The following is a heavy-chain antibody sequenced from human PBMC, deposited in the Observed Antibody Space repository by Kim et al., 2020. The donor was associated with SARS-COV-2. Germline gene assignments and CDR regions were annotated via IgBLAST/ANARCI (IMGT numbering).Heavy chain of an antibody. Sequence: GRFTIARDNSKNTLYLQRNSLRAEDTAVYYCAKDTDIVVVPAAYPYYFDYWGQGTLVTVSS. CDR3: AKDTDIVVVPAAYPYYFDY. V-gene: IGHV3-23*01. J-gene: IGHJ4*02. D-gene: IGHD2-2*01.